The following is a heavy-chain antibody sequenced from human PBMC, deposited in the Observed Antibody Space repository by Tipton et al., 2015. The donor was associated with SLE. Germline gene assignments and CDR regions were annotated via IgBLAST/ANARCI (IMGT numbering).Heavy chain of an antibody. D-gene: IGHD2-15*01. J-gene: IGHJ3*02. CDR2: IKQDGSEK. CDR1: GFTFSSYW. CDR3: ARDRGGSLPVAFDI. V-gene: IGHV3-7*01. Sequence: SLRLSCAASGFTFSSYWMSWVRQAPGKGLEWVANIKQDGSEKYYVDSVKGRFTISRDNAKNSLYLQMNSLRAEDTAVYYCARDRGGSLPVAFDIWSQGTMVTVSS.